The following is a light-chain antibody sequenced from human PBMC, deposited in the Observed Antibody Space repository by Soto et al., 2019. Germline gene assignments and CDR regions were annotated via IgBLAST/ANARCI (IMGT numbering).Light chain of an antibody. V-gene: IGLV2-14*01. CDR1: SSDIGGYNY. Sequence: QSVLTQPASVSGSPGQSITISCAGTSSDIGGYNYVSWYQQHPGKAPKVMIYEVSNRPSGVSSRFSGSKSGNTASLTISGLQAEDEADYYCSSYTSSSTLYVFGSGTKVTVL. CDR3: SSYTSSSTLYV. CDR2: EVS. J-gene: IGLJ1*01.